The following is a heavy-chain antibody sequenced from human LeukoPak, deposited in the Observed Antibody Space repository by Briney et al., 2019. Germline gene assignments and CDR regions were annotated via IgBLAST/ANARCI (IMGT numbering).Heavy chain of an antibody. Sequence: ASVKVSCKASGGTFSSYAISWVRQAPGQGLEWMGGIIPIFGTANYAQKFQGRVTITTDESTSTAYMELSSLRSEDTAVYYCARDAGPPAERSQSDYSNMRYDYYYYYMDVWGKGTTVTVSS. CDR3: ARDAGPPAERSQSDYSNMRYDYYYYYMDV. D-gene: IGHD4-11*01. J-gene: IGHJ6*03. V-gene: IGHV1-69*05. CDR2: IIPIFGTA. CDR1: GGTFSSYA.